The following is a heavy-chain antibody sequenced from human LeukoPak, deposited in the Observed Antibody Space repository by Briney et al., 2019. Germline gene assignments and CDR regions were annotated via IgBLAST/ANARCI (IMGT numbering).Heavy chain of an antibody. D-gene: IGHD6-6*01. V-gene: IGHV4-30-4*08. CDR2: IYYSGST. J-gene: IGHJ4*02. Sequence: PSETLSLTCTVSGGSISSGDYYWSWIRQPPGKGLEWIGYIYYSGSTYYNPSLKSRVTISVDTSKNQFSLKLSSVTAADTAVYYCARDTRYIAAGDYFDYWGREPWSPSPQ. CDR1: GGSISSGDYY. CDR3: ARDTRYIAAGDYFDY.